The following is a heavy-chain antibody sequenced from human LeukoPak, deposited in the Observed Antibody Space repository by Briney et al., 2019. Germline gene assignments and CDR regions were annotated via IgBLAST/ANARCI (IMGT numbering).Heavy chain of an antibody. CDR3: AKVYTLMRGTPENWFDP. CDR2: ISYHGSDK. Sequence: GGSLRLSCAASGFTFSNYAMHWVRQAPGKGLEWVAVISYHGSDKYYADSVQGRFTISRDNSNNMLYLQMSSLRYEDTAGYFCAKVYTLMRGTPENWFDPWGQGTLVTVSS. V-gene: IGHV3-30*18. D-gene: IGHD3-9*01. J-gene: IGHJ5*02. CDR1: GFTFSNYA.